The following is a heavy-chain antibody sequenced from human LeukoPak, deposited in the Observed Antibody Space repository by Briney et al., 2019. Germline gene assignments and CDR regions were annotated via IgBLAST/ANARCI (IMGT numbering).Heavy chain of an antibody. V-gene: IGHV1-2*02. CDR1: GYTFTGYY. Sequence: ASVKVSCKASGYTFTGYYMHWVRQAPGQGLEWMGWINPNSGGTNYAQKSQGRGTMTRDKTISTAYMEVSRLRSDDKAVYYCERRCSGGSCYYDYWGQGTLVTVSS. CDR3: ERRCSGGSCYYDY. J-gene: IGHJ4*02. D-gene: IGHD2-15*01. CDR2: INPNSGGT.